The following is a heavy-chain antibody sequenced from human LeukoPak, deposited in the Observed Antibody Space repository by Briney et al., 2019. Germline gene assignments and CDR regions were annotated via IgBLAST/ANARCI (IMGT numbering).Heavy chain of an antibody. CDR2: ISSSSSYI. V-gene: IGHV3-21*01. D-gene: IGHD2-2*01. J-gene: IGHJ4*02. CDR3: ASEKIGYCSSTSCYGGGYFDY. Sequence: GGSLRLSCAASGFTFSSYSLNWVRQAPGKGLEWVSSISSSSSYIYYADSVKGRFTISRDNAKNSLYLQMNSLRAEDTAVYYRASEKIGYCSSTSCYGGGYFDYWGQGTLVTVSS. CDR1: GFTFSSYS.